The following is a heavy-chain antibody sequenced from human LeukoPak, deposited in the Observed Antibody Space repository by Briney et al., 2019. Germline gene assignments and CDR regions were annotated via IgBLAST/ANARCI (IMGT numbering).Heavy chain of an antibody. CDR1: GFTFTSYS. V-gene: IGHV3-23*01. Sequence: PGVSLRLSCAASGFTFTSYSMNWVRQAPGKGLEWVSTISGGGGSTYYEDSVKGRFTISRDNSKNTLYLQVNSLRAEDTAVYYCAKGGKWDVTPFDYWGQGTLVTVSS. CDR2: ISGGGGST. CDR3: AKGGKWDVTPFDY. D-gene: IGHD1-26*01. J-gene: IGHJ4*02.